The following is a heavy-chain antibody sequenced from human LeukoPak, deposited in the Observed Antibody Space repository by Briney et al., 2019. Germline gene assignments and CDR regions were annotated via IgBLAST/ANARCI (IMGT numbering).Heavy chain of an antibody. V-gene: IGHV3-23*01. J-gene: IGHJ4*02. D-gene: IGHD1-7*01. Sequence: GRSLRLSCAASGFTFSSYAMSWVRQAPGKGLEWVSVIGGSGGSTYYADSVKGRFTISRDNSKNTLYLQMSSLRAEDTAVYYCAKKKRELRGFDYWGQGTLVTVSS. CDR2: IGGSGGST. CDR3: AKKKRELRGFDY. CDR1: GFTFSSYA.